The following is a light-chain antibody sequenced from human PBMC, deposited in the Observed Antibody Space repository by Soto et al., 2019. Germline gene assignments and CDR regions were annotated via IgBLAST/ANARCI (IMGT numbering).Light chain of an antibody. Sequence: DIVMTQSPDSLAVSLGERATINCKSSQSVLYSSNNNNYLAWYQQKPGQPPKLLIYWASTRKSGVPDRFSGSGSGTDFTLTSNSLQAEDVAVYYCQQYYTTPLPFGGGTKVELK. V-gene: IGKV4-1*01. CDR1: QSVLYSSNNNNY. J-gene: IGKJ4*01. CDR3: QQYYTTPLP. CDR2: WAS.